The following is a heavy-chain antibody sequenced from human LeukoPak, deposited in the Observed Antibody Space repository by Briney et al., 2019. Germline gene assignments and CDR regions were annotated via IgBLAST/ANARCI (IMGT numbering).Heavy chain of an antibody. D-gene: IGHD5-18*01. Sequence: GGSLRLSCAASGFTFSSYSMNWVRQAPGKGLEWVSSISSSSSYIYYADSVKGRFTISRDNAKNSLYLQMNSLRAEDTAVYYCARAADTAMAYFDYWSQGTLVTVSS. CDR1: GFTFSSYS. CDR3: ARAADTAMAYFDY. CDR2: ISSSSSYI. J-gene: IGHJ4*02. V-gene: IGHV3-21*01.